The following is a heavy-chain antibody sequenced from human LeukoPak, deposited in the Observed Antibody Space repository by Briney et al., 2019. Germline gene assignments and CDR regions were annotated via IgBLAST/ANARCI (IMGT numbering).Heavy chain of an antibody. Sequence: GGSLRPSCTASGFTFSGYGMHWVRQAPGKGLEWVAIIWYDGSKRYYADSVKGRFTISRDNFKNTLYLEMNTLRAEDTAMYYCARSEVSTTLLDYWGQGTLVTVSS. CDR1: GFTFSGYG. CDR3: ARSEVSTTLLDY. V-gene: IGHV3-33*01. CDR2: IWYDGSKR. J-gene: IGHJ4*02. D-gene: IGHD5/OR15-5a*01.